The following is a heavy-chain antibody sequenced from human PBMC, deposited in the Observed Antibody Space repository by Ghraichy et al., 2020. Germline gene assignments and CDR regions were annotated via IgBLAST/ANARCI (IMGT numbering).Heavy chain of an antibody. D-gene: IGHD4-17*01. V-gene: IGHV6-1*01. CDR1: GDSVSSNRAA. J-gene: IGHJ4*02. CDR3: AREFYYTMTTFLSVGYFDY. Sequence: SQTLSLTRAISGDSVSSNRAAWNWIRQSPSRGLEWLGRTHYKSKWYNEYAASVRGRININPDTSKNQFSLQLNSVTTEDTAVYYCAREFYYTMTTFLSVGYFDYWGQGALVTVSS. CDR2: THYKSKWYN.